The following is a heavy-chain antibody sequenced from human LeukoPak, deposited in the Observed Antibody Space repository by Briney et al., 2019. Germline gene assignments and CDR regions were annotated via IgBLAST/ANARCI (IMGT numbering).Heavy chain of an antibody. Sequence: SETLSLTCAVSGYSIRTGYHWGWIRQSTGTGLEWIGSIYHSGNTYYNPSLKSRVTISVDTSMNQFPLKVTSATAADTAVYYCARSRYCSGATCYSPELCDSWGQGTLVTVSS. CDR3: ARSRYCSGATCYSPELCDS. CDR2: IYHSGNT. V-gene: IGHV4-38-2*01. CDR1: GYSIRTGYH. J-gene: IGHJ4*02. D-gene: IGHD2-15*01.